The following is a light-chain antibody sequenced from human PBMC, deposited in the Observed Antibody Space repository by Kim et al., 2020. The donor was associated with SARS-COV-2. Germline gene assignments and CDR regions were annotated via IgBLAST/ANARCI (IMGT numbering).Light chain of an antibody. CDR1: SSNIGAGYD. V-gene: IGLV1-40*01. CDR3: QSYDSSLSGLGV. Sequence: QSVLTQPPSVSGAPGQRVTISCTGSSSNIGAGYDVHWYQQLPGTAPTLLIYHNSNRPSGVPDRFSGSKSGTSASLAITGLQAEDEADYYCQSYDSSLSGLGVFGGGTKVTVL. CDR2: HNS. J-gene: IGLJ3*02.